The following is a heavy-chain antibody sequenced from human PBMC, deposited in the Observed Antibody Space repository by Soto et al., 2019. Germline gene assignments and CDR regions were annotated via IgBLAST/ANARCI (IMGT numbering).Heavy chain of an antibody. CDR3: ARAGPGYFYWLLSPDY. J-gene: IGHJ4*02. Sequence: QVQLVQSGAEVKKPGASVKVSCKASGYTFTSYDIYWVRQATGQGLEWMGWMNPNSGNTGYVQKFTGRVTMTKNTSISTAYMVLSSLRSEDTAVYYCARAGPGYFYWLLSPDYWGQGTLVTVSS. CDR1: GYTFTSYD. V-gene: IGHV1-8*01. CDR2: MNPNSGNT. D-gene: IGHD3-9*01.